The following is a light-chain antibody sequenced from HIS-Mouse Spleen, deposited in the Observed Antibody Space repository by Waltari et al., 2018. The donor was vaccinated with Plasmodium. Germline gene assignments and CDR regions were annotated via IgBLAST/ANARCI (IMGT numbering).Light chain of an antibody. V-gene: IGKV1D-8*02. CDR1: QGLSSY. Sequence: AIWMTQSPSLLSASTGDRVTIRCRMSQGLSSYLAWYQQKPGKAPELLIYAASTLQGGVPSRFSGSGSGTDFTLTISCLQSEDFATYYCQQYYSFPRTFGQGTKVEIK. CDR3: QQYYSFPRT. CDR2: AAS. J-gene: IGKJ1*01.